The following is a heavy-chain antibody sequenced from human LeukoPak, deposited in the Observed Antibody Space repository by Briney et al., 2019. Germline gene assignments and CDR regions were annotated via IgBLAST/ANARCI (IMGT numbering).Heavy chain of an antibody. CDR3: ARDLATGYSTSYYYYMDV. CDR1: GGSISSGGYY. D-gene: IGHD6-13*01. Sequence: SETLSLTCTVSGGSISSGGYYWSWIRQPPGKGLEWIGYIYHSGSTYYNPSLKSRVTISVDRSKNQFSLKLSSVTAADTAVYYCARDLATGYSTSYYYYMDVWGKGTTVTVSS. J-gene: IGHJ6*03. CDR2: IYHSGST. V-gene: IGHV4-30-2*01.